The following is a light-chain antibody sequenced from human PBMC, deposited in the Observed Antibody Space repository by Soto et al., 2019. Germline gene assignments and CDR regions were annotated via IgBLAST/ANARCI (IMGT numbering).Light chain of an antibody. J-gene: IGLJ1*01. CDR3: PSYDSSLSAFYV. CDR1: SSNIGAGYG. V-gene: IGLV1-40*01. Sequence: QSVLTQPPSVSGAPGQRVTISCTGSSSNIGAGYGVHWYQQLPGTAPKLLIYGNNNRPSGVPDRFSGSKSGTSASLAITGLQAEDEADYYCPSYDSSLSAFYVFGTGTKVTVL. CDR2: GNN.